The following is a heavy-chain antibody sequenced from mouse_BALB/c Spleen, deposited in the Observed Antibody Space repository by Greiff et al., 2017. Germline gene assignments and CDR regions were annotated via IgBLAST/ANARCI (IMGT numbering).Heavy chain of an antibody. CDR1: GFTFSSYA. Sequence: EVQRVESGGGLVKPGGSLKLSCAASGFTFSSYAMSWVRQTPEKRLEWVASISSGGSTYYPDSVKGRFTISRDNARNILYLQMSSLRSEDTAMYYCAREDDYDPSFAYWGQGTLVTVSA. CDR2: ISSGGST. J-gene: IGHJ3*01. V-gene: IGHV5-6-5*01. CDR3: AREDDYDPSFAY. D-gene: IGHD2-4*01.